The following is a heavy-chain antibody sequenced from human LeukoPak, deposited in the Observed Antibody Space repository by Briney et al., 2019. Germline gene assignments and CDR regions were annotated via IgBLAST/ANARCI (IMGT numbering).Heavy chain of an antibody. Sequence: GGSLRLSCAASGFTFSDYYMSWIRQAPGKGLEWVSYISSSGSTIYYADSVKGRFTISRDDAENSVYLQMNSLRVEDTAIYYCAGDFQNIATDNWGQGTLVIVSS. CDR3: AGDFQNIATDN. CDR2: ISSSGSTI. J-gene: IGHJ4*02. V-gene: IGHV3-11*04. D-gene: IGHD2/OR15-2a*01. CDR1: GFTFSDYY.